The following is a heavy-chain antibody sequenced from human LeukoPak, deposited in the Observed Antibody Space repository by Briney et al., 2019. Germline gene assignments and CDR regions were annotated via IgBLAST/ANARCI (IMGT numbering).Heavy chain of an antibody. D-gene: IGHD6-19*01. CDR1: GDSISSYY. CDR3: ARDLVADEIGAGTLNAFDI. Sequence: SETLSLTCTVSGDSISSYYWNWLRQPAGKGLEWIGRIYTSGTTNYNPSLKSRVTMSVDTSKNQFSLNLSSVTAADTAVYYCARDLVADEIGAGTLNAFDIWGQGTMVTVSS. V-gene: IGHV4-4*07. J-gene: IGHJ3*02. CDR2: IYTSGTT.